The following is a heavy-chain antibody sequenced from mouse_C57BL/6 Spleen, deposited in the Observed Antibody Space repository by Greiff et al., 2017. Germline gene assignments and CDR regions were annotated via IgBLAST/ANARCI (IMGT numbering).Heavy chain of an antibody. J-gene: IGHJ2*01. CDR1: GYTFTSYG. D-gene: IGHD2-4*01. Sequence: EVQLQQSGAELVRPGSSVKLSCKTSGYTFTSYGINWVKQRPGQGLEWIGYIYIGNGYTEYNEKFKGKATLTSDTSSSTAYMQLSSLTSEDSAIYFCASSDYEYDGRYYFDYWGQGTTLTVSS. CDR2: IYIGNGYT. CDR3: ASSDYEYDGRYYFDY. V-gene: IGHV1-58*01.